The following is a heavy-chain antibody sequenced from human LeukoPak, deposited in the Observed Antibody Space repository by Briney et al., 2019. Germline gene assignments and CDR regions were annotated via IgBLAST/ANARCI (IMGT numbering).Heavy chain of an antibody. CDR1: GGSFRSSSYY. Sequence: SETLSLTCTVSGGSFRSSSYYWGWIRQTPGKGLEWIGCIYYSGSTYYNPSLKSRVTISVDTSKNQFSLKLSSVTAADTAVYYCARGVDGWLIDYWGQGTLVTVSS. CDR3: ARGVDGWLIDY. J-gene: IGHJ4*02. D-gene: IGHD5-12*01. CDR2: IYYSGST. V-gene: IGHV4-39*07.